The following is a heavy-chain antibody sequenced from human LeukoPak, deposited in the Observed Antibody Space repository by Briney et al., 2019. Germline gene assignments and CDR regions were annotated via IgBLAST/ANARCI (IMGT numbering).Heavy chain of an antibody. CDR1: GFTFSSYA. Sequence: GGSLRLSCAASGFTFSSYAMSWVRQAPGKGLEWVSAISGRGGSTYYADSVKGRFTISRDNSKNTLYLQMNSLRAEDTAVYYCASSDIAAAGTIYYWGQGTLVTVSS. V-gene: IGHV3-23*01. D-gene: IGHD6-13*01. J-gene: IGHJ4*02. CDR3: ASSDIAAAGTIYY. CDR2: ISGRGGST.